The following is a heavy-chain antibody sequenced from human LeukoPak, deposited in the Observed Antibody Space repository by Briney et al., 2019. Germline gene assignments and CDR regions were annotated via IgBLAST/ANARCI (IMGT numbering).Heavy chain of an antibody. CDR1: GGSISSSSHY. J-gene: IGHJ4*02. CDR3: VRMSSGYSDS. CDR2: IFYSGNT. Sequence: KSSETLPLTCTVSGGSISSSSHYWGWIRQPPGKGLEWIGIIFYSGNTYYTSSLKSRLTISIDTSKNQFSLNLSSVTAADTAVYYCVRMSSGYSDSWGQGTLVTASS. V-gene: IGHV4-39*01. D-gene: IGHD3-22*01.